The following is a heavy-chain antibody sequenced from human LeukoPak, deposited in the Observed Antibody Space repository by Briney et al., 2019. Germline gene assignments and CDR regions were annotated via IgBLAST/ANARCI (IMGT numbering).Heavy chain of an antibody. CDR3: ARTDYGDYDSKASWFDP. V-gene: IGHV4-30-4*07. CDR2: IYYSGST. D-gene: IGHD4-17*01. Sequence: PSETLSLTCAVSGGSISSGGYSWSWIRQPPGKGLEWIGYIYYSGSTYYNPSLKSRVTISVDTSKNQFSLKLSSVTAADTAVYYCARTDYGDYDSKASWFDPWGQGTLVTVSS. CDR1: GGSISSGGYS. J-gene: IGHJ5*02.